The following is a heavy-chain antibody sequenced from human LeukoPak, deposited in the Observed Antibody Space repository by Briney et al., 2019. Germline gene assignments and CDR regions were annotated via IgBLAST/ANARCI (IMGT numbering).Heavy chain of an antibody. CDR1: GFIFSNYW. D-gene: IGHD2-21*02. CDR3: ARVGSNCGGDCYPYAFDV. V-gene: IGHV3-74*01. J-gene: IGHJ3*01. Sequence: GGSLRLSCAASGFIFSNYWMYWVRQAPGRGLVRVSHINGDGSSTTYADSVKGRFTVSRDNAKNMLYLEMNSLSAEDTAVYYCARVGSNCGGDCYPYAFDVWGQGTVVTVSS. CDR2: INGDGSST.